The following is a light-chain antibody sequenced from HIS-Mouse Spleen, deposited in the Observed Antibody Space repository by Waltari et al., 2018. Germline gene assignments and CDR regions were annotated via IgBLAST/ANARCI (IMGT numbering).Light chain of an antibody. CDR2: DVS. CDR3: SSYTSSSTPYV. CDR1: ISGVGGYHV. V-gene: IGLV2-14*03. Sequence: QSALPHPASVSGPPGQSIPIACTGTISGVGGYHVDARYQQHSGKAPKLMIYDVSNRPSGVSNRFSGSKSGNTASLTISGLQAEDEADYYCSSYTSSSTPYVFGTGPKVTVL. J-gene: IGLJ1*01.